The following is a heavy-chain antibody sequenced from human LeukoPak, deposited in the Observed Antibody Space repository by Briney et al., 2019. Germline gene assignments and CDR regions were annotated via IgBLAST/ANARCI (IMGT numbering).Heavy chain of an antibody. J-gene: IGHJ4*02. Sequence: SETLSLTCAVYGGSFSDYYWSWIRQPPGKGLEWIGEINHSGSTNYNPSLKSRVTISVDTSKNQFSLKLSSVTAADTAVYYCAQNGDYDYWGQGTLVTVSS. V-gene: IGHV4-34*01. CDR1: GGSFSDYY. D-gene: IGHD4-17*01. CDR3: AQNGDYDY. CDR2: INHSGST.